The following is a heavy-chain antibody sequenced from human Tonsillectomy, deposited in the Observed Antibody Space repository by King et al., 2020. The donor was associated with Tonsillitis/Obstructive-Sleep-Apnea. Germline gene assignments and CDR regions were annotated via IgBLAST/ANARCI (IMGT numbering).Heavy chain of an antibody. CDR2: ISGSSGST. CDR3: AKENGDYDFWSGHPYNL. CDR1: GFTLSSYA. J-gene: IGHJ4*02. Sequence: VQLVESGGGLVQPGGSLRLSCAASGFTLSSYAMSWVRQAPGKGLEWVSTISGSSGSTYYADSVKGGFTISSDNSKNTLYLQMNSLRTEDTAVYFCAKENGDYDFWSGHPYNLWGQGTLVTVSS. V-gene: IGHV3-23*04. D-gene: IGHD3-3*01.